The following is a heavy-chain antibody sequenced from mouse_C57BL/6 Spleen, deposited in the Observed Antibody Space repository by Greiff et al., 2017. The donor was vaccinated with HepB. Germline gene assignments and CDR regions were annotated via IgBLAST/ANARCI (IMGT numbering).Heavy chain of an antibody. V-gene: IGHV1-81*01. D-gene: IGHD1-1*01. CDR2: SYPRSGNT. CDR3: AIKDPRGSSPFDY. J-gene: IGHJ2*01. CDR1: GYTFTSYG. Sequence: VQRVESGAELARPGASVKLSCKASGYTFTSYGISWVKQRTGQGLEWIGESYPRSGNTYYNEKFKGKATLTADKSSSTAYMELRSLTSEDSAVYFCAIKDPRGSSPFDYWGQGTTLTVSS.